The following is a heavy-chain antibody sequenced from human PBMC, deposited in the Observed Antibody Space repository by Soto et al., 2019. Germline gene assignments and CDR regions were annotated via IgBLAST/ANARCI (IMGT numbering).Heavy chain of an antibody. Sequence: AGGSLRLSCAASGFTFDDYAMHWVRQAPGKGLEWVSGISWNSGSIGYADSVKGRFTISRDNAKNSLYLQMNSLRAEDTALYYCAKTKVATTNYYYYYMDVWGKGTTVTVSS. CDR1: GFTFDDYA. V-gene: IGHV3-9*01. J-gene: IGHJ6*03. CDR3: AKTKVATTNYYYYYMDV. D-gene: IGHD5-12*01. CDR2: ISWNSGSI.